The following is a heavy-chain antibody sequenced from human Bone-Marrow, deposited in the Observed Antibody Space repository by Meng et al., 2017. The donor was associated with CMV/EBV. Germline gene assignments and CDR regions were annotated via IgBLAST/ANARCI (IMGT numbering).Heavy chain of an antibody. J-gene: IGHJ5*02. V-gene: IGHV4-59*01. CDR1: GGSIKNYY. CDR2: VYFSGTT. CDR3: AKCYSNYRA. D-gene: IGHD4-11*01. Sequence: SETLSLTCTVSGGSIKNYYWTWIRQPPGKGLEWIGYVYFSGTTNYNPSLKGRVTISADTSKNQFSLKLSAVTAADTAVYYGAKCYSNYRAWGQGTLVTVSS.